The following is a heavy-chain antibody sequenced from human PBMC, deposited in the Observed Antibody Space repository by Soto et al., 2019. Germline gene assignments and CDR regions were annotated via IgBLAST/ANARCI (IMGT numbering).Heavy chain of an antibody. Sequence: QVHLVQSGAEVKKPGSSVKVSCKISGDTFTSYVINWVRQAPGQGLEYVGGIIPLFGTTNYAQKFQDRVTMTADASTNTAYMDLGSLRSEDTAIYYCARHPLAVGSRSGDWGQGTQVTVSS. CDR2: IIPLFGTT. CDR3: ARHPLAVGSRSGD. V-gene: IGHV1-69*01. J-gene: IGHJ1*01. D-gene: IGHD6-19*01. CDR1: GDTFTSYV.